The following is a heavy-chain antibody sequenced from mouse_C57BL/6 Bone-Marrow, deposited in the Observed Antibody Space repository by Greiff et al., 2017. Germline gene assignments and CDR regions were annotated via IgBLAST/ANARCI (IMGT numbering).Heavy chain of an antibody. CDR3: ARNEGSNYGGYFDV. CDR2: IWTGGGT. CDR1: GFSLTSYA. D-gene: IGHD2-5*01. J-gene: IGHJ1*03. Sequence: QVQLQQSGPGLVAPSQSLSITCTVSGFSLTSYAISWVRQPPGKGLEWLGVIWTGGGTNYNSALKSRLSISKDNSKSQVFLKMNSLQTDDTARYYCARNEGSNYGGYFDVWGTGTTVTVSS. V-gene: IGHV2-9-1*01.